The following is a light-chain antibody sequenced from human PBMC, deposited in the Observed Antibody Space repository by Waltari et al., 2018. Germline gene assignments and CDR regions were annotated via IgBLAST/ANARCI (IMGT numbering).Light chain of an antibody. CDR1: ALAKQY. CDR3: QSADSSGTYVV. Sequence: SYELPQPPSVSVSPGPTARITCSADALAKQYAYWYQQKPGQAPVLVIYKDTERPSGIPERFSGSGSGTTVTLTISGVQAEDEADYYCQSADSSGTYVVFGGGTKLTVL. J-gene: IGLJ2*01. CDR2: KDT. V-gene: IGLV3-25*03.